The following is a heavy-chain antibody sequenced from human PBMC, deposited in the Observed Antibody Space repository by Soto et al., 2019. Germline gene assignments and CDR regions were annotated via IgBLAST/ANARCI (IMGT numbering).Heavy chain of an antibody. J-gene: IGHJ4*02. V-gene: IGHV3-74*03. D-gene: IGHD2-15*01. CDR1: GFTLSMYW. Sequence: EVQLVESGGGLVKPGGSLRLSCAASGFTLSMYWMHWVRQAPGKGLLWVSRINGDGTDTTYADSVKGRFTISRDNAKNTVYLQMNGLRAEDTAVYYCAREVGRVSGSYYLDYWGQETLVTVSS. CDR2: INGDGTDT. CDR3: AREVGRVSGSYYLDY.